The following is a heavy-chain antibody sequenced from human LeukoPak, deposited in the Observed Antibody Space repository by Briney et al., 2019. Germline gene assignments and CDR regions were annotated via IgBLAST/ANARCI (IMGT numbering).Heavy chain of an antibody. CDR1: GYTFTSYG. Sequence: GASVKVSCKASGYTFTSYGISRVRQAPGQGLEWMGRISAYNGNTNYAQKLQGRVTMTTDTSTSTAYMELRSLRSGDTAVYYCARDQPLSMVRGDDNWFDPWGQGTLVTVSS. V-gene: IGHV1-18*01. J-gene: IGHJ5*02. D-gene: IGHD3-10*01. CDR2: ISAYNGNT. CDR3: ARDQPLSMVRGDDNWFDP.